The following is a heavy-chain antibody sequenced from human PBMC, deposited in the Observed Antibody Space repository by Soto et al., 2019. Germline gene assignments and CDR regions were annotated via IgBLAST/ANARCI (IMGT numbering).Heavy chain of an antibody. CDR3: ARGGYCTSSSCYEDYYHGMDV. CDR2: ISVSNGNT. V-gene: IGHV1-18*04. CDR1: GYTFTSYG. D-gene: IGHD2-2*01. Sequence: ASVKVSCQASGYTFTSYGLSWVRQAPGQGLEWLGWISVSNGNTNYAQKLHGRVTMTTDTSTSTAYMELRSLRSDDTAVYYCARGGYCTSSSCYEDYYHGMDVWGQGTTVTVSS. J-gene: IGHJ6*02.